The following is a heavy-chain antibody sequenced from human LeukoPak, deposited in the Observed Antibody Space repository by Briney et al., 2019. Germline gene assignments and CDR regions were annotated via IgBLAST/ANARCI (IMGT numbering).Heavy chain of an antibody. CDR3: ARADPYYYDSSGPRAFDY. CDR2: IYYSGST. V-gene: IGHV4-30-4*01. D-gene: IGHD3-22*01. Sequence: SETLSLTCTVSGGSISSGDYYWTWIRQPPGKGLQWIGYIYYSGSTYYNPSLKSRVTISLDMSKNQFSLKLSSVTAADTAVYYCARADPYYYDSSGPRAFDYWGQGTLVTVSS. CDR1: GGSISSGDYY. J-gene: IGHJ4*02.